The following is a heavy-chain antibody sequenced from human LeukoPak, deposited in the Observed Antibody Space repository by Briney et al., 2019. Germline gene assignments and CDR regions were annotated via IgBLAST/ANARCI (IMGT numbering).Heavy chain of an antibody. CDR1: GYTFNGYY. V-gene: IGHV1-2*02. CDR3: ARGGSEPWLDY. J-gene: IGHJ4*02. Sequence: VASVKVSFKASGYTFNGYYMHWVRQAPGQGVEGMGWMKRKSSGTNYGKKFPGRVTMTRDTPISTAYMELSRLRSDDTAVYYCARGGSEPWLDYWGQGTLVTVSS. D-gene: IGHD2-21*01. CDR2: MKRKSSGT.